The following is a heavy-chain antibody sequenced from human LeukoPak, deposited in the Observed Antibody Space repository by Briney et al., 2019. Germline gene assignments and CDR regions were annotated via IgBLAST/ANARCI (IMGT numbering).Heavy chain of an antibody. V-gene: IGHV3-23*01. CDR2: ISGSGDNT. CDR1: GFTFSGFA. CDR3: AKMKGHPLPKYYMDV. J-gene: IGHJ6*01. Sequence: PGGFLRLSCAASGFTFSGFAMSWVRRTPGKGLEWVSGISGSGDNTLYADSVKGRFTISRGNSKNTLYLEMNSLRAEDTAIYYCAKMKGHPLPKYYMDVWGQGTTVTVSS. D-gene: IGHD1-26*01.